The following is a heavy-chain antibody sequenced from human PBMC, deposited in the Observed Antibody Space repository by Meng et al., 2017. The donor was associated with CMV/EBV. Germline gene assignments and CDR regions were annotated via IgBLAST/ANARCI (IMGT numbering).Heavy chain of an antibody. CDR3: AREEIGLDP. J-gene: IGHJ5*02. V-gene: IGHV4-30-4*08. CDR2: IYYSGST. CDR1: VGSIRRGDYY. D-gene: IGHD3/OR15-3a*01. Sequence: VQLQDVGPGLVKPSQPLSLTCLVSVGSIRRGDYYWRCMRQLPGKCLEWIVYIYYSGSTYYNPSLKSRVTISVDTSKNQFSLKLSSVTATDTAVYYCAREEIGLDPWGQGTLVTVSS.